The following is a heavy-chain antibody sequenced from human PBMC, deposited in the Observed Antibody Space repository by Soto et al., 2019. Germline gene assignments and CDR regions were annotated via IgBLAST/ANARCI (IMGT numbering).Heavy chain of an antibody. J-gene: IGHJ4*02. V-gene: IGHV1-18*01. Sequence: ASVKVSCKASGDTFTTYDINWVRQAPGQGLEWMGWISAYNGNTNYAQKLQGRVTMTTDTSTSTAYMELRSLRSDDTAVYYCAREVRGALLVWGQGTLVTVSS. D-gene: IGHD3-10*01. CDR3: AREVRGALLV. CDR1: GDTFTTYD. CDR2: ISAYNGNT.